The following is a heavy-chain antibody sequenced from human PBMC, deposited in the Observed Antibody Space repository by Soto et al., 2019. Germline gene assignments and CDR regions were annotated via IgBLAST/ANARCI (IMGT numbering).Heavy chain of an antibody. D-gene: IGHD6-19*01. J-gene: IGHJ4*02. CDR1: EFTFSSYA. CDR2: ISGGGGTT. V-gene: IGHV3-23*01. Sequence: EVQLLESGGGLVQPGASLRLSCAASEFTFSSYAMSWVRQAPGKGLEWVSTISGGGGTTYYTDSVKGRFTISRDNSKNTLYLLMNSLRAEDTAIYYCGKGRYSSGWNYFDYWGQGTLVTVSS. CDR3: GKGRYSSGWNYFDY.